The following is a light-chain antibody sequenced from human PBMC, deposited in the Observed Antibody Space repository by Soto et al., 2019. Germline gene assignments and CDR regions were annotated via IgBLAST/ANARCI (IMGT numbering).Light chain of an antibody. Sequence: EIVLTQSPGTLSLSPGEGATLSCRASQSINSFLAWYQQRRGQAPRLLIHGASNRATGVPDRFSGSGSGTDFTLTISRLEPEDFALYYCQQYATSPLTFGGGTKVDIK. J-gene: IGKJ4*01. CDR1: QSINSF. V-gene: IGKV3-20*01. CDR2: GAS. CDR3: QQYATSPLT.